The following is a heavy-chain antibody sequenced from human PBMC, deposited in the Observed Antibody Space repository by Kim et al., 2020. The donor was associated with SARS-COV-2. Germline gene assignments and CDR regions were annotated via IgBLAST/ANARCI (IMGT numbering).Heavy chain of an antibody. CDR2: IIPIFGTA. V-gene: IGHV1-69*13. D-gene: IGHD5-18*01. J-gene: IGHJ6*02. CDR3: ARDRGVDTAMVSFGPNYYYGMDV. Sequence: SVKVSCKASGGTFSSYAISWVRQAPGQGLEWMGGIIPIFGTANYAQKFQGRVTITADESTSTAYMELSSLRSEDTAVYYCARDRGVDTAMVSFGPNYYYGMDVWGQGTTVTVSS. CDR1: GGTFSSYA.